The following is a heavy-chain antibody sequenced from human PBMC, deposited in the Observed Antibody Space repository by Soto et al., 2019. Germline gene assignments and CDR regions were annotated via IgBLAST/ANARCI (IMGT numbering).Heavy chain of an antibody. Sequence: SETLSLTCAVYGGSFSGYYWSWIRQPPGKGLEWIGEINHSGSTNYNPSLKSRVTMPVDTSKNQFSLKLSSVTAADTAVYYCASLSTEYGDYHSDYWGQGTLVTVSS. CDR3: ASLSTEYGDYHSDY. D-gene: IGHD4-17*01. J-gene: IGHJ4*02. V-gene: IGHV4-34*01. CDR1: GGSFSGYY. CDR2: INHSGST.